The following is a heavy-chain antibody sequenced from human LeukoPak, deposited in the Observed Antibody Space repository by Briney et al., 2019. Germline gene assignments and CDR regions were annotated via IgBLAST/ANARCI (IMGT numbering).Heavy chain of an antibody. J-gene: IGHJ4*02. Sequence: GGSLRLSCAASGFTVSRNYMTWVRQAPGKVLEWVSVIYSDGSTYYADSVKGRFTISRDNSKNTLFLQMNSLRAEDTAVYYCARDPQSSQQLVSYWGQGTLVTVSS. CDR2: IYSDGST. CDR3: ARDPQSSQQLVSY. D-gene: IGHD6-13*01. V-gene: IGHV3-53*01. CDR1: GFTVSRNY.